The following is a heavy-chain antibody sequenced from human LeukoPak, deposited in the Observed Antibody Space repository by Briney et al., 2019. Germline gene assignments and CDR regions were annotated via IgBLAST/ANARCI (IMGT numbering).Heavy chain of an antibody. CDR3: ATGMPGPPYYYYYGMDV. Sequence: ASVKVSCKASGYTFTCYYMHWVRQAPGQGLEWMGWINPNSGGTNYAQKFQGRVTMTRDTSTSTVYMELSSLRSEDTAVYYCATGMPGPPYYYYYGMDVWGQGTTVTVSS. CDR2: INPNSGGT. V-gene: IGHV1-2*02. D-gene: IGHD2-2*01. CDR1: GYTFTCYY. J-gene: IGHJ6*02.